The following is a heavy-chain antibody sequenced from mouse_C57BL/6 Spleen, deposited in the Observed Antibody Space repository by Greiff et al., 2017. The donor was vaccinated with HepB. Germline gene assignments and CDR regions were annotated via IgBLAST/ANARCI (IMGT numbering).Heavy chain of an antibody. CDR2: INPNNGGT. D-gene: IGHD1-1*01. CDR1: GYTFTDYY. CDR3: ARSPFTTVGDY. Sequence: VQLQQSGPELVKPGASVKISCKASGYTFTDYYMNWVKQSHGKSLEWIGAINPNNGGTSYNQKFKGKATLTVDKSSSTAYMELRSLTSEDSAVYYCARSPFTTVGDYWGQGTTLTVSS. J-gene: IGHJ2*01. V-gene: IGHV1-26*01.